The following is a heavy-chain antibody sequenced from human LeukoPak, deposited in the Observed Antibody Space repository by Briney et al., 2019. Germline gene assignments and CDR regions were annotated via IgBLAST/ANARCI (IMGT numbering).Heavy chain of an antibody. D-gene: IGHD1-26*01. CDR1: GGSISSYY. V-gene: IGHV4-59*12. CDR2: IYYSGST. Sequence: SETLSLTCTVSGGSISSYYWSWMRQPPGKGLEWIGYIYYSGSTNYNPSLKSRVTISVDTSKNQFSLKLSSVTAADTAVYYCARDQEYSGSYYRYFDYWGQGALVTVSS. J-gene: IGHJ4*02. CDR3: ARDQEYSGSYYRYFDY.